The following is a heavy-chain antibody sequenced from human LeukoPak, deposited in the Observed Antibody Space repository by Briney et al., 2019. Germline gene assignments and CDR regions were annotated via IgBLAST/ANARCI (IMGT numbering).Heavy chain of an antibody. CDR2: ISDDGRNK. CDR1: GFSFISYG. CDR3: ARSTLLWFGESYEYYYYGMDV. V-gene: IGHV3-30*03. Sequence: GGSLRLSCAASGFSFISYGMHWVRQAPGKGLEWVGVISDDGRNKKYADSVKGRFTISRDNSKDTLYLQMNSLRDEDTAVYYCARSTLLWFGESYEYYYYGMDVWGQGTTVTVSS. J-gene: IGHJ6*02. D-gene: IGHD3-10*01.